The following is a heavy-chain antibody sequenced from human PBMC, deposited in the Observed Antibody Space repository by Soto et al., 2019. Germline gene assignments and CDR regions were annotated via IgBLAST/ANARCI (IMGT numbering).Heavy chain of an antibody. CDR2: ISYDGSNK. V-gene: IGHV3-30*18. CDR3: AKDHLGGYDSYYYYYGMDV. J-gene: IGHJ6*02. CDR1: GFTFSSYG. Sequence: GGSLRLSCAASGFTFSSYGMHWVRQAPGKGLEWVAVISYDGSNKYYADSVKGRFTISRDNSKNTLYLQMNSLRAEDTAVYYCAKDHLGGYDSYYYYYGMDVWGQGATVTVS. D-gene: IGHD5-12*01.